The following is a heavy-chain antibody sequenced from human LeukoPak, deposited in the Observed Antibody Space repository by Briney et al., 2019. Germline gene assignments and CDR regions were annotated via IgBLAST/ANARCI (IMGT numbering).Heavy chain of an antibody. CDR2: INHSGST. J-gene: IGHJ4*02. Sequence: SETLSLTCAVYGGSFSGYYWSWIRQPPGKGREWIEEINHSGSTNYNPSLKSRVTISVDTSKNQFSLKLSTVTAADTAVYYCAREGVVVVAASGLFDYWGQGTLVTVSS. V-gene: IGHV4-34*01. CDR1: GGSFSGYY. CDR3: AREGVVVVAASGLFDY. D-gene: IGHD2-15*01.